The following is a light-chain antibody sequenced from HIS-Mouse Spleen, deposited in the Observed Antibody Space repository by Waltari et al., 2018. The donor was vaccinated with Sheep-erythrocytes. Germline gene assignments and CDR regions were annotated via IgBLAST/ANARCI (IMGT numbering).Light chain of an antibody. V-gene: IGLV2-11*01. CDR1: SIDVGGYNY. CDR3: CSYAGSYNHV. J-gene: IGLJ1*01. CDR2: DVS. Sequence: QSALTQPRSVSGSPGQSVTISCTGNSIDVGGYNYLSWYQQNPGEPTKLMIYDVSKRRSGGPDSLSGTKSRTTSARTIAGLQAEDEANYYCCSYAGSYNHVFATGTKVTVL.